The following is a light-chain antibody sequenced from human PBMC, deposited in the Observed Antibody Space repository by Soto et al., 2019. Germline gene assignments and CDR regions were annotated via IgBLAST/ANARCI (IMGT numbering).Light chain of an antibody. Sequence: QSALTQPASVSGSPGQSITISCTGTSSDVGSFDLVSWYQHHPGKAPKLIIYEDNKRPSGVSNRFSGSKSGSTASLTISGLQAEDEADYYCFSYAGHSTWVFGGGTKLTVL. V-gene: IGLV2-23*01. J-gene: IGLJ2*01. CDR1: SSDVGSFDL. CDR2: EDN. CDR3: FSYAGHSTWV.